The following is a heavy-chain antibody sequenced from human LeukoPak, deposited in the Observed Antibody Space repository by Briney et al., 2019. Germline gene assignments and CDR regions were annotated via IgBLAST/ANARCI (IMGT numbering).Heavy chain of an antibody. CDR2: IYYSGST. CDR1: GGSISSYY. CDR3: ARGLWFGDENPPYFDY. Sequence: SETLSLTCTVSGGSISSYYWSWIRQPPGKGLEWIGYIYYSGSTNYNPSLKSRVTISVDTSRNQFSLKLSSVTAADTAVYYCARGLWFGDENPPYFDYWGQGILVTVST. J-gene: IGHJ4*02. V-gene: IGHV4-59*08. D-gene: IGHD3-10*01.